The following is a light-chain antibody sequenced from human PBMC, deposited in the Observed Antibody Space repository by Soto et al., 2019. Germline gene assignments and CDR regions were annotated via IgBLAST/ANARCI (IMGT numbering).Light chain of an antibody. V-gene: IGKV3-20*01. CDR2: GAS. J-gene: IGKJ1*01. CDR1: QSVSSSY. Sequence: EIVLTQSPGTLSLSPGERATLSCRASQSVSSSYLAWYQQKPGQAPRPLIYGASSRATGIPDRFSGSGSGTDCTRTISRLEPEDFAVYYCQQYGSSPRTFGQGTKVEIK. CDR3: QQYGSSPRT.